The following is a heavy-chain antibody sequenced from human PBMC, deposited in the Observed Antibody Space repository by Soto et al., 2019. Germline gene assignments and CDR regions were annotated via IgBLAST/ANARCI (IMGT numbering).Heavy chain of an antibody. CDR1: GYSISSGYY. V-gene: IGHV4-38-2*01. J-gene: IGHJ4*02. CDR2: IRHDGNI. CDR3: AIVGVEVSGPIGDFDY. Sequence: SETLSLTCGVSGYSISSGYYWGWIRQPPGKGLEWIGSIRHDGNINYNPSLKSRVTISVDTSKNQFSLNLRSVTAADTAVYYCAIVGVEVSGPIGDFDYWGQGTLVTVSS. D-gene: IGHD2-15*01.